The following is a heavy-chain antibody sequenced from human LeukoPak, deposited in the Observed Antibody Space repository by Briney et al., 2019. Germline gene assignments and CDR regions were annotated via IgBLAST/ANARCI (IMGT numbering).Heavy chain of an antibody. CDR2: INSDGSST. J-gene: IGHJ6*03. V-gene: IGHV3-74*01. CDR3: ARASLNYCYYMDV. D-gene: IGHD3-9*01. Sequence: GGSLRLSCAASGFTFSSYWMHWVRQAPGKGLVWVSRINSDGSSTSYADSVKGRFTISRDNAKNTLYLQMNSLRAEDTAVYYCARASLNYCYYMDVWGKGTTVTVSS. CDR1: GFTFSSYW.